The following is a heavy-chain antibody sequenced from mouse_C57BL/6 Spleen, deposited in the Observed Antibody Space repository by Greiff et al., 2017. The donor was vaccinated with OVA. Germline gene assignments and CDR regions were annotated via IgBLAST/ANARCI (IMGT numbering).Heavy chain of an antibody. V-gene: IGHV1-54*01. Sequence: QVQLKQSGAELVRPGTSVKVSCKASGYAFTNYLIEWVKQRPGQGLEWIGVINPGSGGTNYNEKFKGKATLTADKSSSTAYMQLSSLTSEDSAVYFCARWLSDAMDYWGQGTSVTVSS. D-gene: IGHD1-2*01. CDR3: ARWLSDAMDY. CDR1: GYAFTNYL. J-gene: IGHJ4*01. CDR2: INPGSGGT.